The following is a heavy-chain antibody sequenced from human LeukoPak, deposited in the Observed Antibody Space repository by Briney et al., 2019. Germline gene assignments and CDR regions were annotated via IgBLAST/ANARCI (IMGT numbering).Heavy chain of an antibody. J-gene: IGHJ2*01. CDR2: IYYSGST. Sequence: SETLSLTCTVSGGSISSYYWSWIRQPPGKGLEWIGYIYYSGSTNYNPSLKSRVTISVDTSRNQFSLKLSSVTAADTAVYYCARDTKTGYFDLWWRGTLVTVSS. D-gene: IGHD3-3*01. V-gene: IGHV4-59*01. CDR3: ARDTKTGYFDL. CDR1: GGSISSYY.